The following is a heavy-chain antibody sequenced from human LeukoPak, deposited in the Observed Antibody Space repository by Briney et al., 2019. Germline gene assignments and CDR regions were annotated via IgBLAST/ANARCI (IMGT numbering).Heavy chain of an antibody. D-gene: IGHD3-3*01. CDR3: ARALSIDDDFWSGYNDY. Sequence: GGSLRLSCAASGFTLSSYSMNWVRQAPGKGLEWVSSISSSSSYIYYADSVKGRFTISGDNAKNSLYLQMNSLRAEDTAVYYCARALSIDDDFWSGYNDYWGQGTLVTVSS. CDR1: GFTLSSYS. CDR2: ISSSSSYI. V-gene: IGHV3-21*01. J-gene: IGHJ4*02.